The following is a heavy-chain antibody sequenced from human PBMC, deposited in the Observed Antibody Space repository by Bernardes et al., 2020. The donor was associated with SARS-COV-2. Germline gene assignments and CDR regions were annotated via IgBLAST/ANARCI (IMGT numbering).Heavy chain of an antibody. CDR1: GFTVSSNY. CDR2: IYSGGST. J-gene: IGHJ4*02. Sequence: GGSLRLSCAASGFTVSSNYMSWVRQAPGKGLEWVSVIYSGGSTYYADSVKGRFTISRDNSKNTLYLQMNSLRAEDTAVYYCARFGVGATVYFDYWGQGTLVTASS. D-gene: IGHD1-26*01. CDR3: ARFGVGATVYFDY. V-gene: IGHV3-66*01.